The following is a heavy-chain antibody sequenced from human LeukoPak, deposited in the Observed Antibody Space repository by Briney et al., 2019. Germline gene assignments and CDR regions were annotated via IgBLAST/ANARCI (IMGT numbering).Heavy chain of an antibody. CDR2: IKQDGSEK. CDR3: AREATYYDFWSGRKFEEYYFDY. Sequence: PGGSLRLSCAASGFTFSSYGMHWVRQAPGKGLEWVANIKQDGSEKYYMDSVKGRFTISRDNAKNSLYLQMNSLRAEDTAVYYCAREATYYDFWSGRKFEEYYFDYWGQGTLVTVSS. CDR1: GFTFSSYG. V-gene: IGHV3-7*01. D-gene: IGHD3-3*01. J-gene: IGHJ4*02.